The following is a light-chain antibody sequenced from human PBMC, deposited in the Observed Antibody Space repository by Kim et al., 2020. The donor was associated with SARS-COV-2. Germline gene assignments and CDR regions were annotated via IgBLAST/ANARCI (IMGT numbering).Light chain of an antibody. Sequence: VSPGDRVTLYCRASQSVSRNLAWYQQKPGQAPRLLISDASTRATGVPASFSGSGSGTEFSFTISSLQSEDFAVYYCQQYDHWPYTFGQGTKVDIK. CDR1: QSVSRN. V-gene: IGKV3-15*01. CDR3: QQYDHWPYT. CDR2: DAS. J-gene: IGKJ2*01.